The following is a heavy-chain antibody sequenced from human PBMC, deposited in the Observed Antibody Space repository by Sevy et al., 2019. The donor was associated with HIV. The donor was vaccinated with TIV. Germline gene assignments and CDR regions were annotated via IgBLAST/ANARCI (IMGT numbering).Heavy chain of an antibody. Sequence: GGSLRLSCAASGFTFSSYSMNWVRQAPGKGLEWVSSISSSSSYIYYADSVKGRFTISRDNAKNSLYLQMNSLRAEDTAVYYCASWGIAAPRLYYYGMDVWGQRTTVTVSS. CDR2: ISSSSSYI. J-gene: IGHJ6*02. CDR1: GFTFSSYS. CDR3: ASWGIAAPRLYYYGMDV. V-gene: IGHV3-21*01. D-gene: IGHD6-13*01.